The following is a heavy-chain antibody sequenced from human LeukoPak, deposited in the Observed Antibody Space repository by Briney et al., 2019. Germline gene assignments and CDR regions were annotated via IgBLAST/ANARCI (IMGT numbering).Heavy chain of an antibody. V-gene: IGHV3-23*01. J-gene: IGHJ4*02. CDR1: GFTFSSYS. Sequence: PGGSLRLSCAASGFTFSSYSMSWVRQAPGKGLEWVSAISGSGGNTYYADSVKGQFTISRDNSKNTLHLQMNSLRADDTAVYHCVTHYYGSGTYFFGYWGQGTLVTVSS. CDR2: ISGSGGNT. D-gene: IGHD3-10*01. CDR3: VTHYYGSGTYFFGY.